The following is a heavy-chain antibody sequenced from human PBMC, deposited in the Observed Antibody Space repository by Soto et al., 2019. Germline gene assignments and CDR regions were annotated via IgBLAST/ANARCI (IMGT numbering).Heavy chain of an antibody. CDR3: ARVSYSNGYYYYGMDV. J-gene: IGHJ6*02. CDR2: IIPIFGTA. D-gene: IGHD4-4*01. CDR1: GGTFSSYA. V-gene: IGHV1-69*13. Sequence: SVKVSCKASGGTFSSYAISWVRQAPGQGLEWMGGIIPIFGTANYAQKFQGRVTITADESTSTAYMELSSLRSEDTAVYYCARVSYSNGYYYYGMDVWGQGTTVTVSS.